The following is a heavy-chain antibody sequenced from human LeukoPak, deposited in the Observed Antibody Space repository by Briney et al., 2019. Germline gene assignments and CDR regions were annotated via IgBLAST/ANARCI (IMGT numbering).Heavy chain of an antibody. D-gene: IGHD2-21*01. CDR2: IYYSGST. Sequence: SETLSLTCTVSGGSISSSSYYWGWIRQPPGKGLEWIGSIYYSGSTYYNPSLKSRVTISVDTSKNQFSLKLSSVTAADTAVYYCARVVDCGGDCYLGAFDIWGQGTMVTVSS. CDR1: GGSISSSSYY. CDR3: ARVVDCGGDCYLGAFDI. V-gene: IGHV4-39*07. J-gene: IGHJ3*02.